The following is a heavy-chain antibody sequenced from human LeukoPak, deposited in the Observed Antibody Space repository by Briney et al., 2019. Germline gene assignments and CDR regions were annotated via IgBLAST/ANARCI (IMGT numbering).Heavy chain of an antibody. V-gene: IGHV4-59*01. Sequence: PSETLSLTCTVSGGSISSYYWSWIRQPPGKGLEWIGYIYYSGSTNYNPSLKSRVTISVDTSKNQFSLKLSSVTAADTAVYYCASDARVIGAFDIWGQGTMVTVSS. D-gene: IGHD2/OR15-2a*01. CDR2: IYYSGST. J-gene: IGHJ3*02. CDR3: ASDARVIGAFDI. CDR1: GGSISSYY.